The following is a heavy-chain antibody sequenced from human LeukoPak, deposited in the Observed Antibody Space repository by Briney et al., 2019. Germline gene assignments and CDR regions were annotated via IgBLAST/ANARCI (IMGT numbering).Heavy chain of an antibody. D-gene: IGHD6-13*01. J-gene: IGHJ5*02. CDR1: GGSISSYY. Sequence: PSETLSLTCTVSGGSISSYYWSWIRQPPGKGLEWIGYIYYSGSTNYNPSLKSRVTISVDKSKNQFSLKLSSVTAADTAVYYCARDSNSIAAAVNWFDPWGQGTLVTVSS. CDR3: ARDSNSIAAAVNWFDP. V-gene: IGHV4-59*12. CDR2: IYYSGST.